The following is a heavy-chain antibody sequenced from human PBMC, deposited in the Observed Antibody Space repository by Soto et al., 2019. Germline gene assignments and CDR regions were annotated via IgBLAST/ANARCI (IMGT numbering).Heavy chain of an antibody. CDR2: ISYDGSNK. Sequence: QEQLVESGGGVVQPGRSLRLSCAASGFTFSSYGMHWVRQAPGKGLEWVAVISYDGSNKYYVDSVKGRFTISRDNSKNSLYLQMNSLRDEDTAVYYCAKGSTAITYFDYWGQGTLVTVSS. CDR1: GFTFSSYG. D-gene: IGHD5-18*01. CDR3: AKGSTAITYFDY. V-gene: IGHV3-30*18. J-gene: IGHJ4*02.